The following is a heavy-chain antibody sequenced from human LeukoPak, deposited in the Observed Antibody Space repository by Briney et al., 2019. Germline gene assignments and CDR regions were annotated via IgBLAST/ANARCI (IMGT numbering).Heavy chain of an antibody. CDR2: ISAYNSNT. J-gene: IGHJ5*02. CDR3: ALIAAAGYFDP. CDR1: GYTFTSYG. D-gene: IGHD6-13*01. V-gene: IGHV1-18*04. Sequence: ASVKVSCKASGYTFTSYGISWVRQAPGQGLEWMGWISAYNSNTNYAQKLQGRVTMTTDTSTSTAYMELRSLRFDDTAVYYCALIAAAGYFDPWGQGTLVTVSS.